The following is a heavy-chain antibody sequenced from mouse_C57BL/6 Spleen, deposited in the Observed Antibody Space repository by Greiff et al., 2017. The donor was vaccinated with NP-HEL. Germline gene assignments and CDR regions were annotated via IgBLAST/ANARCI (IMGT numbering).Heavy chain of an antibody. CDR2: INPNNGGT. D-gene: IGHD2-4*01. Sequence: VQLQQSGPELVKPGASVKISCKASGYTFTDYYMNWVKQSHGKSLEWIGDINPNNGGTSYNQKFKGKATLTVDKSSSTAYMELRSLTSEDSAVYYCARVYYDYLYAMDYWGQGTSVTVSS. V-gene: IGHV1-26*01. CDR1: GYTFTDYY. J-gene: IGHJ4*01. CDR3: ARVYYDYLYAMDY.